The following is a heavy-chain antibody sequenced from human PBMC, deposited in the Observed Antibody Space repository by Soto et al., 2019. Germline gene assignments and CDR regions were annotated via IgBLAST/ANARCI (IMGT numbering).Heavy chain of an antibody. V-gene: IGHV6-1*01. CDR1: GDSVSSNSAA. D-gene: IGHD6-13*01. Sequence: QVQLQQSGPGLVKPSQTLSLTCAISGDSVSSNSAAWNWIRQSPSRGLEWLGRTYYRSKWYNDYAVSVKSRITSNPDTSKNQCSRQLNSVTPEDTAVYYCARTRSSWNGNWFDPWGQGTLVTVSS. CDR2: TYYRSKWYN. CDR3: ARTRSSWNGNWFDP. J-gene: IGHJ5*02.